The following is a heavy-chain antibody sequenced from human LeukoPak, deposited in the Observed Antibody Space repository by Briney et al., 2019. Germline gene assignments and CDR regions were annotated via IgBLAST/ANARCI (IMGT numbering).Heavy chain of an antibody. CDR1: GESMIGHY. Sequence: SETLSLTCAVYGESMIGHYWTWIRQPPGKRLEWIGEIHHSGGTNSNPSLKNRVTMSIDMSKNQFSLKLNSVTAADTAVYFCARATASGSGRAYDRWAQGNLVPLSS. J-gene: IGHJ5*02. V-gene: IGHV4-34*01. CDR2: IHHSGGT. CDR3: ARATASGSGRAYDR. D-gene: IGHD3-10*01.